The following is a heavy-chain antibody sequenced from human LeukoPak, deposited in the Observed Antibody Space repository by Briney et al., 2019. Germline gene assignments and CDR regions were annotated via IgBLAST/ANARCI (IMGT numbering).Heavy chain of an antibody. D-gene: IGHD4-11*01. CDR3: ASGKIYTSPFDY. Sequence: GGSLRLSCAASGFTFSSYSMNWVRQAPGKGLEWVSYISSSSSTMYYADSVKGRFTISRDNAKNSLYLQMNSLRAEDTAVYYCASGKIYTSPFDYWGQGTLVTVSS. CDR1: GFTFSSYS. V-gene: IGHV3-48*04. J-gene: IGHJ4*02. CDR2: ISSSSSTM.